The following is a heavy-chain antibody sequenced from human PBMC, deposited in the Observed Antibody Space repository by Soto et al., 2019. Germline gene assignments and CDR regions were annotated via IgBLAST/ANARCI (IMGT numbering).Heavy chain of an antibody. V-gene: IGHV4-39*01. CDR1: GGSISSSSYY. Sequence: SSETLSLTXTVSGGSISSSSYYWGWIRQPPGKGLEWIGSIYYSGSTYYNPSLKSRVTISVDTSKNQFSLKLSSVTAADTAVYYCASLHYYDSSGYYLVYYYYGMDVWGQGTTVTVSS. CDR2: IYYSGST. D-gene: IGHD3-22*01. CDR3: ASLHYYDSSGYYLVYYYYGMDV. J-gene: IGHJ6*02.